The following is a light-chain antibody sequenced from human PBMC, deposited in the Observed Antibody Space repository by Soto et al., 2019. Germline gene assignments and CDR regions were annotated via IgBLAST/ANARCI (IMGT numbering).Light chain of an antibody. CDR3: QQSYSTPRT. CDR2: AAS. Sequence: DIQMTQSPSSLSASVGDRVTITCRASQSISSYLNWYQQKPGKAPKLLIYAASSLQSGVPSRFSGSGSGTDFTITIRSLQPEDFATYYCQQSYSTPRTFGQGTGWIS. CDR1: QSISSY. J-gene: IGKJ1*01. V-gene: IGKV1-39*01.